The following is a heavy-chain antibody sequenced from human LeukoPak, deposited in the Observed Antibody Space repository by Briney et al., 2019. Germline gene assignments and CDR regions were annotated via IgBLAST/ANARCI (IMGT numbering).Heavy chain of an antibody. V-gene: IGHV3-74*01. Sequence: GGSLRLSCAASGSTFSSYWMHWVRQAPGKGLVWVSRINSDGSTTNYADSVKGRFTISRDNSKNTLYLQMNSLRAEDTAVYYCAIDPNWGVDYWGQGVLVTVSS. CDR2: INSDGSTT. CDR1: GSTFSSYW. CDR3: AIDPNWGVDY. D-gene: IGHD7-27*01. J-gene: IGHJ4*02.